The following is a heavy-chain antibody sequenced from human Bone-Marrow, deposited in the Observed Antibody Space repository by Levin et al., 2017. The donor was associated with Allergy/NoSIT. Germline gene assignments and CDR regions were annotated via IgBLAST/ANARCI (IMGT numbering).Heavy chain of an antibody. CDR2: ISYDGSNK. CDR1: GFTFSSYG. V-gene: IGHV3-30*18. CDR3: AKGVTHRFYSSSWGVTHNWFDP. D-gene: IGHD6-13*01. Sequence: QAGGSLRLSCAASGFTFSSYGMHWVRQAPGKGLEWVAVISYDGSNKYYADSVKGRFTISRDNSKNTLYLQMNSLRAEDTAVYYCAKGVTHRFYSSSWGVTHNWFDPWGQGTLVTVSS. J-gene: IGHJ5*02.